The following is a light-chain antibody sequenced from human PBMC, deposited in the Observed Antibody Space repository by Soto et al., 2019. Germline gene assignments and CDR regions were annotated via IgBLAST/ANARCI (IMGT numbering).Light chain of an antibody. J-gene: IGKJ5*01. Sequence: EVVMTQSPGTLYVSLRQSPTLSCMASQSVDGYLAWYQQKPGQAPRLLIYGASTRATGVTARFRGGGSGTEFTLTISSLQSEHSAVYYCQQYHKWPPITFGQGTRLEIK. CDR2: GAS. CDR1: QSVDGY. V-gene: IGKV3-15*01. CDR3: QQYHKWPPIT.